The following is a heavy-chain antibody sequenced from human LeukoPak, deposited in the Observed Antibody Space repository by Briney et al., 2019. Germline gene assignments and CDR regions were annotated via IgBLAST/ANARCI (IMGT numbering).Heavy chain of an antibody. CDR2: IYYSGST. V-gene: IGHV4-39*01. Sequence: SETLSLTCAVYGGSFSSYYWDWIRRPPGKGLEWIGSIYYSGSTYYGPSLKSRVTMSVDTSKNQLSLKLSSVTAADTAVYFCASKKNGNHFDYWGQGTLVTVSS. CDR3: ASKKNGNHFDY. J-gene: IGHJ4*02. CDR1: GGSFSSYY.